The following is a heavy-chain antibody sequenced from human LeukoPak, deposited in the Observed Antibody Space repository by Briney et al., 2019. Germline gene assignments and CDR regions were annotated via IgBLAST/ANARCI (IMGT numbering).Heavy chain of an antibody. CDR1: GFTFSSYE. D-gene: IGHD3-16*02. Sequence: GGSLRLSCAASGFTFSSYEMNWVRQAPGKGLEWVSYISSSGSTIYYADSVKGRFTISRDNAKNTLYLQMNSLRAEDTAVYYCARDSLPYDYVWGSYRFFDPWGQGTLVTVSS. CDR2: ISSSGSTI. J-gene: IGHJ5*02. V-gene: IGHV3-48*03. CDR3: ARDSLPYDYVWGSYRFFDP.